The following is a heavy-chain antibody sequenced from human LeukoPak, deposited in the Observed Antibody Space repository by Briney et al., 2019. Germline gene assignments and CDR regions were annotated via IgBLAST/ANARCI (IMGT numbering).Heavy chain of an antibody. D-gene: IGHD2-15*01. J-gene: IGHJ4*02. CDR1: GGSISSYY. CDR2: IYYSGST. CDR3: AREAPVAAIHYFDY. V-gene: IGHV4-59*01. Sequence: SETLSLTCAVSGGSISSYYWSWIRQPPGKGLEWIGYIYYSGSTNYNPTLKSRVTISVDTSKNQFSLKLSSVTAADTAVYYCAREAPVAAIHYFDYWGQGTLVTVSS.